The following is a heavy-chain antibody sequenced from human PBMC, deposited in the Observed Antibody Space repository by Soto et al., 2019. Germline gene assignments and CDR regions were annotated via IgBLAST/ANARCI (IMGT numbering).Heavy chain of an antibody. Sequence: GGSLRLSCAASGFTFSDYAMSWVRQAPGKGLEWVSGISVSGAYYMGSVKGRFTISRDQSTNTLFLQMNSLRVEDTAAYYCAKDDGWKRRTDVWGKGTTVTVSS. D-gene: IGHD1-1*01. J-gene: IGHJ6*04. CDR1: GFTFSDYA. CDR3: AKDDGWKRRTDV. CDR2: ISVSGA. V-gene: IGHV3-23*01.